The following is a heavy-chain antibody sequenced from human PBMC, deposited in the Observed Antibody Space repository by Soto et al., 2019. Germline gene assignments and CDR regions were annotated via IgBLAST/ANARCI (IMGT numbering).Heavy chain of an antibody. Sequence: QILALTCAISGDCVSSHSAACNWIRLSPSRGLAWLGSTYFRCKCYMVYAPSLRSRISINPDTSKNQSSLRLNSVTPEDTAVYYCARAFSYCSSTSCYIYNWFDPWGQGTLVTVSS. V-gene: IGHV6-1*01. J-gene: IGHJ5*02. D-gene: IGHD2-2*02. CDR3: ARAFSYCSSTSCYIYNWFDP. CDR2: TYFRCKCYM. CDR1: GDCVSSHSAA.